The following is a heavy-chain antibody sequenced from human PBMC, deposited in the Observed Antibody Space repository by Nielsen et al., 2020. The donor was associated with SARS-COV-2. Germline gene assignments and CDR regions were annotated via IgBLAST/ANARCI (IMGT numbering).Heavy chain of an antibody. CDR3: ATSSGWFSSYYYYYLDV. CDR2: MNPNSGNT. D-gene: IGHD6-19*01. J-gene: IGHJ6*03. Sequence: ASVKVSCKASGYTFTSYDINWVRQATGQGLEWMGWMNPNSGNTGYAQKFQGSVTMTENTSTDTAYMELSSLRSEDTAVYYCATSSGWFSSYYYYYLDVWGKGTTVTVPS. V-gene: IGHV1-8*01. CDR1: GYTFTSYD.